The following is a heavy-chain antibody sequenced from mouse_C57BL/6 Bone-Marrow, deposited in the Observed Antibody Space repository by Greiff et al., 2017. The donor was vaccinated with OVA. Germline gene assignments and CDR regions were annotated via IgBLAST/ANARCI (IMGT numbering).Heavy chain of an antibody. V-gene: IGHV1-55*01. CDR1: GYTFTSYW. CDR2: IYPGSGST. Sequence: QVQLQQPGAELVKPGASVKMSCKASGYTFTSYWITWVKQRPGQGLEWIGDIYPGSGSTNYNEKFKSKATLTVDTSSSTAYMQLSSLTSEDSAVYDCARQGLLLRSFDYWGQGTTLTVSS. D-gene: IGHD1-1*01. CDR3: ARQGLLLRSFDY. J-gene: IGHJ2*01.